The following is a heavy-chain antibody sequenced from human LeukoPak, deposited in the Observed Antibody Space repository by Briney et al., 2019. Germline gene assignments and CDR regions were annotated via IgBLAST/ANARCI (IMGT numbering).Heavy chain of an antibody. Sequence: LRLSCAASGFTFSSYEMNWVRQPPGKGLEWIGEINLSGSTNYNPSLKSRVTISVDTSKNQFSLKLSSVTAADTAVYYCASIGRDYYDSSGYDYPDYWGQGTLVTVSS. CDR1: GFTFSSYE. J-gene: IGHJ4*02. V-gene: IGHV4-34*08. CDR2: INLSGST. CDR3: ASIGRDYYDSSGYDYPDY. D-gene: IGHD3-22*01.